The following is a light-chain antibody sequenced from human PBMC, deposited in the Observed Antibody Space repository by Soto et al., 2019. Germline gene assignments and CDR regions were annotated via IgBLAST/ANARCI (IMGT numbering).Light chain of an antibody. CDR1: QSISSW. Sequence: DIQMTQSPSTLSASGGDRVTITCRASQSISSWLAWYQQKPGKAPKLLIYDASSLESGVPSRFSGSGSGTEFTLTISSLQPDDFATYYCQQYNSYSRTFGQGTKV. J-gene: IGKJ1*01. CDR2: DAS. CDR3: QQYNSYSRT. V-gene: IGKV1-5*01.